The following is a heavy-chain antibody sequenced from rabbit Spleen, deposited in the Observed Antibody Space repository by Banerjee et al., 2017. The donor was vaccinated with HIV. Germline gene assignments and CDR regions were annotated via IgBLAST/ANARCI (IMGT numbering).Heavy chain of an antibody. D-gene: IGHD8-1*01. CDR3: ARDSGTSFSSYGMDL. V-gene: IGHV1S45*01. CDR2: IYAGSSGST. CDR1: GFSFSSSDY. J-gene: IGHJ6*01. Sequence: QEQLEESGGGLVKPEGSLTLTCTASGFSFSSSDYMCWVRQAPGKGLEWIACIYAGSSGSTYSATWAKGRFTLSKTSSTTVTLKMTSLTAADTATYFCARDSGTSFSSYGMDLWGPGTLVTV.